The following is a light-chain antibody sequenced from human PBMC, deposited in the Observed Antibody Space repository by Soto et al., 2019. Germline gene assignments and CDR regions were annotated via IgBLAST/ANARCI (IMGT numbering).Light chain of an antibody. J-gene: IGKJ3*01. CDR2: ASS. V-gene: IGKV1-12*01. CDR1: QDILSW. Sequence: DIQMTQSPSSVSASVGDRVTITCRASQDILSWLAWYQQKPGEAPRLLIYASSNLQSGVPSRFSGSGSGTDFTLTISSLQPEDFATYYCQQANSFPITFGPGTILDIK. CDR3: QQANSFPIT.